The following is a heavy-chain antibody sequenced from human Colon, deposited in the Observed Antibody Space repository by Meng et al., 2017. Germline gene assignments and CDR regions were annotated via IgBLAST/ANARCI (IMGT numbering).Heavy chain of an antibody. V-gene: IGHV3-48*03. J-gene: IGHJ2*01. D-gene: IGHD3-9*01. CDR1: GFTFSSYE. CDR3: ARMYYDILTGYYIRLGEPWNFDL. CDR2: ISSSGSTI. Sequence: GESLKISCAASGFTFSSYEMNWVRQAPGKGLEWVSYISSSGSTIYYADSVKGRFTISRDNAKNSLYLQMNSLRAEDTAVYYCARMYYDILTGYYIRLGEPWNFDLWGRGTLVTVSS.